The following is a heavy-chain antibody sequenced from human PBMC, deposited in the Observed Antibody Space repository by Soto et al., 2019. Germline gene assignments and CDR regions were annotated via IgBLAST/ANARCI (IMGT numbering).Heavy chain of an antibody. CDR1: GFTFGDYA. Sequence: PGGSLRLSCTASGFTFGDYAMSWFRQAPGKGLEWVGFIRSKAYGGTTEYAASVKGRFTISRDDSKSIAYLQMNSLKTEDTAVYYCTRDSSTGTTEYDAFDIWGQGTVVTVSS. CDR2: IRSKAYGGTT. D-gene: IGHD1-1*01. J-gene: IGHJ3*02. CDR3: TRDSSTGTTEYDAFDI. V-gene: IGHV3-49*03.